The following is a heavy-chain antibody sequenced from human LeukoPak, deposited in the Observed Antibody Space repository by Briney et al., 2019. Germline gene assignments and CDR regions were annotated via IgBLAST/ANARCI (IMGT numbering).Heavy chain of an antibody. CDR2: ISSSSSYI. V-gene: IGHV3-21*01. CDR3: ARVSYSSSSYFDY. Sequence: GGSLGLSCAASGFTFSSYSMNWVRQAPGKGLEWVSSISSSSSYIYYAGSVKGRFTISRDNAKNSLYLQMNSLRAEDTAVYYCARVSYSSSSYFDYWGQGTLVTVSS. CDR1: GFTFSSYS. D-gene: IGHD6-6*01. J-gene: IGHJ4*02.